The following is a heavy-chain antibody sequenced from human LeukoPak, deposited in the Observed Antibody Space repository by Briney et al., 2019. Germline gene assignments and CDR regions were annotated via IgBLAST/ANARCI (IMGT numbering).Heavy chain of an antibody. D-gene: IGHD2-15*01. Sequence: PSETLSLTCTVSGGSISSYYWSWIRQPPGKGLERIGYIYYSGSTNYNPSLKSRVTISVDTSKNQFSLKLSSVTAADTAVYYCARGGSSGGSCYPTSAPDYWGQGTLVTVSS. J-gene: IGHJ4*02. CDR3: ARGGSSGGSCYPTSAPDY. CDR2: IYYSGST. CDR1: GGSISSYY. V-gene: IGHV4-59*01.